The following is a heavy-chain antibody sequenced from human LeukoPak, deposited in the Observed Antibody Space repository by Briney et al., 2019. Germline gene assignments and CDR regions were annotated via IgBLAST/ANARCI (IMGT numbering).Heavy chain of an antibody. CDR3: TTDPGSSWRPDAFDI. D-gene: IGHD6-13*01. V-gene: IGHV3-15*01. J-gene: IGHJ3*02. CDR1: GFTLRNAW. CDR2: IKSKTDGGTT. Sequence: GGSLRLSCAASGFTLRNAWMSWVRQAPGKGLEWVGRIKSKTDGGTTDYAAPVKGRFIISRDDSKNTLYLQMNSLKTEDTAVYYCTTDPGSSWRPDAFDIWGQGTMVTVSS.